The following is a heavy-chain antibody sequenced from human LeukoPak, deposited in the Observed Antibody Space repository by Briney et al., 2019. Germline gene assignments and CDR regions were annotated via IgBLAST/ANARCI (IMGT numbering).Heavy chain of an antibody. Sequence: EGSLRLSCAASGFTFSSYGMHWVRQAPGKGLEWVAVISYDGSNKYYADSVKGRFTISRDNSKNTLYLQMNSLRAEDTAVYYCAKDQGMSTPNDYWGQGTLVTVSS. CDR2: ISYDGSNK. V-gene: IGHV3-30*18. D-gene: IGHD2-2*01. J-gene: IGHJ4*02. CDR3: AKDQGMSTPNDY. CDR1: GFTFSSYG.